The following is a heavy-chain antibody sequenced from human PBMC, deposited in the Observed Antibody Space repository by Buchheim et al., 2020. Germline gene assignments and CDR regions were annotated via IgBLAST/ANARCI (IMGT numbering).Heavy chain of an antibody. CDR3: ARAIQWLVYYGMDV. CDR1: RFTFSSYS. J-gene: IGHJ6*02. D-gene: IGHD6-19*01. V-gene: IGHV3-48*02. CDR2: ISAASGDI. Sequence: EVQLVESGGGLAQPGGSLRLSCAASRFTFSSYSMNWVRQAPGRGLEWVSYISAASGDIFYADSVKGRFTISRDNAKNSLYLEMNSLRDEDTGVYYCARAIQWLVYYGMDVWGQGTT.